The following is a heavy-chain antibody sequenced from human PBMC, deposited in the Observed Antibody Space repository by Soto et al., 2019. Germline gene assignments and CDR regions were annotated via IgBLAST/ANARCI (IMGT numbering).Heavy chain of an antibody. CDR2: ISSSSSYT. CDR3: ARDLGYSYGSPYYGMDV. Sequence: TVGSLRLSCAASGFTFSDYYMSWIRQAPGKGLEWVSYISSSSSYTNYADSVKGRFTISRDNAKNSLYLQMNSLRAEDTAVYYCARDLGYSYGSPYYGMDVWGQGTTVTVSS. V-gene: IGHV3-11*06. CDR1: GFTFSDYY. J-gene: IGHJ6*02. D-gene: IGHD5-18*01.